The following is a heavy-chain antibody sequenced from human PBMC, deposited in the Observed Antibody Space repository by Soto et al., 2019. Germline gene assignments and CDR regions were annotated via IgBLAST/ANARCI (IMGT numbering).Heavy chain of an antibody. CDR3: ASTPWNHGEHRYFDY. J-gene: IGHJ4*02. V-gene: IGHV3-23*01. CDR1: GFTFSSYA. CDR2: ISGSGYDT. Sequence: TGGSLRLSCAASGFTFSSYAMSWVRQAPGKGLEWVSSISGSGYDTYDADSVKGRFTISRDYSKNTLFLQMNSLRVEDTAIYYCASTPWNHGEHRYFDYSGQGTLVTVSS. D-gene: IGHD1-1*01.